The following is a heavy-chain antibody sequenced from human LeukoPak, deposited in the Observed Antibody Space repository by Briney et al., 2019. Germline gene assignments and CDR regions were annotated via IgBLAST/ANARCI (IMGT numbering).Heavy chain of an antibody. D-gene: IGHD3-10*01. V-gene: IGHV4-4*07. CDR3: ARDATMVRDLVLANWFDP. J-gene: IGHJ5*02. Sequence: PSETLSLTCTVSGGSISSYYWSWIRQPAGKGLEWIGRIYTSGSTNYNPSLKSRVTMSVDTSKNQLSLKLSSVTAADTAVYYCARDATMVRDLVLANWFDPWGQGTLVTVSS. CDR2: IYTSGST. CDR1: GGSISSYY.